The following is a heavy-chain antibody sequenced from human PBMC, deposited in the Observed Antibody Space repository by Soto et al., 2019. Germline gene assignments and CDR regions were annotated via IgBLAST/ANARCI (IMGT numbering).Heavy chain of an antibody. V-gene: IGHV3-30-3*01. CDR3: ARSCEIFAEVNQSYYYYYYMDL. CDR1: GFTFSSYA. J-gene: IGHJ6*03. CDR2: ISYDGSNK. Sequence: PGGSLRLSCAASGFTFSSYAMHWVRQAPGKGLEWVAVISYDGSNKYYADSVKGRFTISRDNSKNTLYLQMNSLRLSSATAADTAVYYCARSCEIFAEVNQSYYYYYYMDLWGKGTTVTVSS. D-gene: IGHD3-3*01.